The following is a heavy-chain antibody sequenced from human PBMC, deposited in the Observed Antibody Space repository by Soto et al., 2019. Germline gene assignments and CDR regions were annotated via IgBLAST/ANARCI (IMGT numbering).Heavy chain of an antibody. D-gene: IGHD3-3*01. Sequence: GESLTISCKGSGYSFSTYWIGCVRQMHGKGLEWMGIIYPGDSDTRYSPSFQGQVTISADKSISTAYLQWSSLKASDTAMYYCARFYLWSGYPVYYYYYGMDVWGQGTSVTVSS. V-gene: IGHV5-51*01. CDR1: GYSFSTYW. CDR2: IYPGDSDT. J-gene: IGHJ6*02. CDR3: ARFYLWSGYPVYYYYYGMDV.